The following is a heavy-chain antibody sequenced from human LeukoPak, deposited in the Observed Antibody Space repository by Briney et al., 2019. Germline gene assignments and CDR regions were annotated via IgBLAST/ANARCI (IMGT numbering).Heavy chain of an antibody. Sequence: GGSLRLSCAASGFTFNNYAMTWVRQAPGKGLEWVSTISGSGGSTYYADSVKGRFTISRDNSKNTLYLQMNSLRAEDTAVYYCAKEGKDIVVVVAATRARDGAFDIWGQGTMVTVSS. CDR2: ISGSGGST. V-gene: IGHV3-23*01. J-gene: IGHJ3*02. D-gene: IGHD2-15*01. CDR3: AKEGKDIVVVVAATRARDGAFDI. CDR1: GFTFNNYA.